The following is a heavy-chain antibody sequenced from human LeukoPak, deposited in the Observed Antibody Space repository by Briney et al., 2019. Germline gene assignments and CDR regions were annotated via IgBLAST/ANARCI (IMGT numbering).Heavy chain of an antibody. Sequence: GGSLRLSCAASGFTFSDYYMSWVRQAPGKGLEWVAFISYDGSNKYYADSVKGRFTISRDNSKNTLFLQMNSLRSEDTAVYYCARGIFFGEVEEKDASDIWGQGTMLTVSS. D-gene: IGHD3-10*01. J-gene: IGHJ3*02. CDR1: GFTFSDYY. CDR3: ARGIFFGEVEEKDASDI. V-gene: IGHV3-30-3*01. CDR2: ISYDGSNK.